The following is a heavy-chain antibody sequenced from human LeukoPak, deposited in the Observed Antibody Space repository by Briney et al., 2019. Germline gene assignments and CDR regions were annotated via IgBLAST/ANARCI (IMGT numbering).Heavy chain of an antibody. V-gene: IGHV4-31*03. Sequence: SQTLSLTCTVSGGSIGSGGYYWSWIRQHPGKGLEWIGYIYYSGSTYYNPSLKSRVTISVDTSKNQFSLKLSSVTAADTAVYYCARQRLGYCSGGSCYAPIWGQGTMVTVSS. CDR3: ARQRLGYCSGGSCYAPI. J-gene: IGHJ3*02. CDR2: IYYSGST. CDR1: GGSIGSGGYY. D-gene: IGHD2-15*01.